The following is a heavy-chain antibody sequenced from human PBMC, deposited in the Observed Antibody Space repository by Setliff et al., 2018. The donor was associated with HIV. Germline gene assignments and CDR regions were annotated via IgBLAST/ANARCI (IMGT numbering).Heavy chain of an antibody. CDR2: IYITEDT. J-gene: IGHJ6*03. Sequence: TSETLSLTCTVSGGSLNTGTYYWSWIRQPAGKGLEWIGHIYITEDTDYNPSLKSRVTISVDTSKNQFSLKLSSLTAADTAVYYCARKSYYYDSGGYHNYMDVWGKGTTVTVSS. CDR3: ARKSYYYDSGGYHNYMDV. V-gene: IGHV4-61*09. CDR1: GGSLNTGTYY. D-gene: IGHD3-22*01.